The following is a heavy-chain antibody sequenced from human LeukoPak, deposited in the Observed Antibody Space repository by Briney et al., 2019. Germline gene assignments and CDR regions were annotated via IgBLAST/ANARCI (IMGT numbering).Heavy chain of an antibody. D-gene: IGHD3-22*01. CDR1: GGTVSSYA. J-gene: IGHJ4*02. CDR3: ARVDRHPDY. CDR2: IIPILGIA. V-gene: IGHV1-69*04. Sequence: SVKVSCKASGGTVSSYAISGVGQAHGEGVEGMGRIIPILGIANYAQKFQGSVTITADKSTSTAYMELSSLRSGDTAVYYCARVDRHPDYWGQGTLVTVSS.